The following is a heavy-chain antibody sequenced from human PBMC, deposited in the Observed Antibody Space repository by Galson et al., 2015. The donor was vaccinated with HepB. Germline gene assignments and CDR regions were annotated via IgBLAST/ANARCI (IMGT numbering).Heavy chain of an antibody. J-gene: IGHJ4*02. Sequence: TLRLSGATSGFTISSYGMNWGRHAPGQGLEWVSYISSSSSTIYYSDSVKGRFTISRDNAKNSLYLQMNSLRAEDTAVDYCARVRYNSVDYWGQGTLVTVSS. D-gene: IGHD1-1*01. CDR1: GFTISSYG. CDR2: ISSSSSTI. CDR3: ARVRYNSVDY. V-gene: IGHV3-48*01.